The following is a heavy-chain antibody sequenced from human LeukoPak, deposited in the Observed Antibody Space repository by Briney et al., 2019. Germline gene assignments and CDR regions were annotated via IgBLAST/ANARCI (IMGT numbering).Heavy chain of an antibody. Sequence: GGSLTLSCAASGFTFSSYSMNWVRQAPGKGLEWVSSISSSSSYIYYADSVKGRFTISTDNAKHSLYLQMNSLRAEDTAVYYCARSFRKTYYYDSSGFDIWGQGTMVTVSS. J-gene: IGHJ3*02. V-gene: IGHV3-21*01. CDR3: ARSFRKTYYYDSSGFDI. CDR2: ISSSSSYI. D-gene: IGHD3-22*01. CDR1: GFTFSSYS.